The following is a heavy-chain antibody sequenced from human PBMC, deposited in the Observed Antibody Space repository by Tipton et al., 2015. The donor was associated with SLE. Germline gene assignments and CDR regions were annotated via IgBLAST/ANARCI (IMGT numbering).Heavy chain of an antibody. J-gene: IGHJ4*02. D-gene: IGHD4-23*01. CDR1: GGSISSYY. V-gene: IGHV4-59*12. CDR2: IYYSGST. CDR3: ARDRGYGGLGY. Sequence: TLSLTCTVSGGSISSYYWSWIRQPPGKGLEWIGYIYYSGSTNYNPSLKSRATISVDTSKNQFSLKLSSVTAADTAVYYCARDRGYGGLGYWGQGTLVTVSS.